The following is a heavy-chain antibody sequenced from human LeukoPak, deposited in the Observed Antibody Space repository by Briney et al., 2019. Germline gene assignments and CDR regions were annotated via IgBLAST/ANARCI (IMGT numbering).Heavy chain of an antibody. CDR3: ARDTEMLYYDANGYHA. CDR1: GFTFRRFW. Sequence: GGSLRFSGAGSGFTFRRFWMSWVRQAPGKGLEWVANLKQDGSEQYYVDSVKGRFTISRDNAKNSLYLQMNSLRAEDTAVYYCARDTEMLYYDANGYHAWGQGTMVTVSS. CDR2: LKQDGSEQ. V-gene: IGHV3-7*01. D-gene: IGHD3-22*01. J-gene: IGHJ3*01.